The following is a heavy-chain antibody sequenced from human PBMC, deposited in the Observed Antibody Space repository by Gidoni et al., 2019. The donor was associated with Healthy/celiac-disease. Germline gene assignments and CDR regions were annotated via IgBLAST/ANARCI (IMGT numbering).Heavy chain of an antibody. CDR3: ARRSLMITFGGVIVPKDY. Sequence: QLQLQESGPGLVKPSETLSLTCTVSGGSISSSSYYWSWIRQPPGKGLEWIGRIYYSGSTYYNPSLKSRVTISVDTSKNQFSLKLSSVTAADTAVYYCARRSLMITFGGVIVPKDYWGQGTLVTVSS. D-gene: IGHD3-16*02. CDR1: GGSISSSSYY. V-gene: IGHV4-39*01. J-gene: IGHJ4*02. CDR2: IYYSGST.